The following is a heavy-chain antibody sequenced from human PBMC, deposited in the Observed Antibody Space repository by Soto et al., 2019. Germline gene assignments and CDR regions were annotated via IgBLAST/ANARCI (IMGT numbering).Heavy chain of an antibody. D-gene: IGHD5-12*01. V-gene: IGHV3-11*06. CDR1: GFTFSDYY. J-gene: IGHJ6*02. CDR3: ARDRGGYDRLYYYHGMDV. Sequence: SGGSLRLSCAASGFTFSDYYMSWIRQAPGKGLEYISYISSNSGSTNYADSVKGRFTISRDNAKNSLYLQMSSLRAEDTAVYYCARDRGGYDRLYYYHGMDVWGQGTTVTVSS. CDR2: ISSNSGST.